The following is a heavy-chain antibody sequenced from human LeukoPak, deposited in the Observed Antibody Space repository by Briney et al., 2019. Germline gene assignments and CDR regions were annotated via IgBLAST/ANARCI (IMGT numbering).Heavy chain of an antibody. Sequence: AGVKVSCKSSGYTFTSYGISWVRQAPGQGLEWMGWISAYNGNTNYVQKLQGRVTMTTDTPTNTAYMALRSLRSDDTAVYYCARGWVVVTDRDYYGMDVWGEGTTVTVSS. D-gene: IGHD2-21*02. CDR3: ARGWVVVTDRDYYGMDV. J-gene: IGHJ6*04. CDR1: GYTFTSYG. CDR2: ISAYNGNT. V-gene: IGHV1-18*01.